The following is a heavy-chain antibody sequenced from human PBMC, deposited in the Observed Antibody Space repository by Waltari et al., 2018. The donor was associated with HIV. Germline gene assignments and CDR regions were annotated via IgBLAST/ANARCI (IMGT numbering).Heavy chain of an antibody. CDR3: ARFHYYGSGSYYYYFDY. J-gene: IGHJ4*02. CDR1: GGSISSSSYY. Sequence: QLQLQESGPGLVKPSETLSLTCTVSGGSISSSSYYWGWIRQPPGKGREWIGNIYYSGSTYYNPSLKSRVTISVDTSKNQFSLKLSSVTAADTAVYYCARFHYYGSGSYYYYFDYWGQGTLVTVSS. CDR2: IYYSGST. D-gene: IGHD3-10*01. V-gene: IGHV4-39*01.